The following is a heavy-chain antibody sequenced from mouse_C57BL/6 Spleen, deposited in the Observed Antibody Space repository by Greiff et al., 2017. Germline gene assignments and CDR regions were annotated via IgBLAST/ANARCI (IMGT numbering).Heavy chain of an antibody. V-gene: IGHV1-53*01. CDR2: INPSNGGT. CDR3: ARVYYDYDPAWFAY. CDR1: GYTFTSYW. J-gene: IGHJ3*01. Sequence: QVQLKQSGTELVKPGASVKLSCKASGYTFTSYWMHWVKQRPGQGLEWIGNINPSNGGTNYNEKFKSKATLTVDKSSSTAYMQLSSLTSEDSAVYYCARVYYDYDPAWFAYWGQGTLVTVSA. D-gene: IGHD2-4*01.